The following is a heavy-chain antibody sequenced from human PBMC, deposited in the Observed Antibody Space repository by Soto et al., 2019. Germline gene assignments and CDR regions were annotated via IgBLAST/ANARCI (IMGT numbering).Heavy chain of an antibody. CDR2: ISAYNGNT. Sequence: ASVKVSCKASGYTFTSYGISWVRQAPGQGLEWMGWISAYNGNTNYAQKLQGRVTMTTDTSTSTAYMELRSLRSDDTAVYYCAREVTLKYSSSWAWFDPWGQGTLVTVSS. D-gene: IGHD6-13*01. CDR3: AREVTLKYSSSWAWFDP. V-gene: IGHV1-18*01. J-gene: IGHJ5*02. CDR1: GYTFTSYG.